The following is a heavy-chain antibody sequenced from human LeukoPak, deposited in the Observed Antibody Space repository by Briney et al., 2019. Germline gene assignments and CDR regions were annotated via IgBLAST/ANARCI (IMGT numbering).Heavy chain of an antibody. D-gene: IGHD4-23*01. CDR1: GCTFSSYW. CDR3: ARNLGNSPFDY. V-gene: IGHV3-74*01. Sequence: GGSLRLSCAASGCTFSSYWMHWVRQAPGKGLVWVSRINTDGSSTTYADSVKGRFTISRDNAKNTLYLQMNSLRAEDTAVYYCARNLGNSPFDYWGQGTLVTVSS. CDR2: INTDGSST. J-gene: IGHJ4*02.